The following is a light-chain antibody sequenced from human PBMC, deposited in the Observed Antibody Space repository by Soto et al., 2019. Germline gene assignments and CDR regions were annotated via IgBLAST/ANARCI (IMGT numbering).Light chain of an antibody. Sequence: EIVMTQSPATLSVSPGEGATLSCRVSQSVSTNLAWYQQKPGQAPRLLIYDTSTRATGIPARFSGSGSGTEFTLTISSLQSEDFAVYYCQQYNNWPPITFGQGTRLEIK. V-gene: IGKV3-15*01. CDR1: QSVSTN. CDR3: QQYNNWPPIT. J-gene: IGKJ5*01. CDR2: DTS.